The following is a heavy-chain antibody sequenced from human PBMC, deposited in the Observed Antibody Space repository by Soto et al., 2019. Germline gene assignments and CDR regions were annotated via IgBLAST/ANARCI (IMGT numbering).Heavy chain of an antibody. CDR2: ITSAGSST. V-gene: IGHV3-74*01. CDR3: ASVLRSGVVP. D-gene: IGHD2-15*01. Sequence: LSCAASGFTFSSYWMHWVGRAPGRGLVWVSRITSAGSSTSNADVVRGRLTNSKYNAKNSLYLQMNSLRAEDTDVYYCASVLRSGVVPWGQGTLATVSS. CDR1: GFTFSSYW. J-gene: IGHJ5*02.